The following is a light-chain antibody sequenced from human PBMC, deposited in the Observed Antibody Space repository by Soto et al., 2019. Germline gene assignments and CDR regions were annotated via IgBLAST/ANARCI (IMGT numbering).Light chain of an antibody. CDR3: QQYDTYSYT. Sequence: DIPMTQSPSTLSASIGDRVTITCRASQSINTWLAWYQQKPGKAPNLLIYDASNLASGVPSRFSGSGSGTEFTLVISSLQPGDFATYYCQQYDTYSYTFGQGTKLEI. CDR2: DAS. V-gene: IGKV1-5*01. CDR1: QSINTW. J-gene: IGKJ2*01.